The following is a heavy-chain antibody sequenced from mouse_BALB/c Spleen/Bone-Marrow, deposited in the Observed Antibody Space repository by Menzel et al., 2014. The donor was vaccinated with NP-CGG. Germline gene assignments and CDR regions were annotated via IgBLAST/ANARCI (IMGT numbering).Heavy chain of an antibody. Sequence: EVQRVESGGGLVQPGGSLKLSCAASGFTFGSYGMSWVRQTPDKRLELVATINSNGGSTYYPDSVKGRFTISRDTAKNTLYLQMSSLKSEETAMYYCVRGNYGNYVDYFDFWGQGTTLTVSS. J-gene: IGHJ2*01. CDR2: INSNGGST. D-gene: IGHD2-1*01. CDR3: VRGNYGNYVDYFDF. CDR1: GFTFGSYG. V-gene: IGHV5-6-3*01.